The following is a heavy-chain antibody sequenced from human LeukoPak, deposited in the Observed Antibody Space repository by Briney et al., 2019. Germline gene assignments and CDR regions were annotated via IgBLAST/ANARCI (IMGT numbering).Heavy chain of an antibody. CDR3: ARLTSGWYVIY. V-gene: IGHV4-39*01. CDR2: IYYTGNT. Sequence: SETLSLTCTVSGGSISNSGYYWGWIRQPPGKGLEWIGSIYYTGNTYYNPSLNSRVTISVDTSKNQFSLKLSSVTDADTAIYYCARLTSGWYVIYWGQGTLVTASS. CDR1: GGSISNSGYY. J-gene: IGHJ4*02. D-gene: IGHD6-19*01.